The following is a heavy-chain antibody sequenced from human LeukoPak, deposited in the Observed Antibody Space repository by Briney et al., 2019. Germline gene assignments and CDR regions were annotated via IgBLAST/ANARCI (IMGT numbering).Heavy chain of an antibody. D-gene: IGHD5-24*01. V-gene: IGHV3-74*01. Sequence: GGSLRLSCAASKFTFSSYWMHWVRQAPGKGLVWVSRINPDGSTTNYADSVKGRFTISRDNAKNSLYLQMNSLRAEDTAVYYCARDTGGYKAFDIWGQGTMVTVSS. CDR3: ARDTGGYKAFDI. J-gene: IGHJ3*02. CDR1: KFTFSSYW. CDR2: INPDGSTT.